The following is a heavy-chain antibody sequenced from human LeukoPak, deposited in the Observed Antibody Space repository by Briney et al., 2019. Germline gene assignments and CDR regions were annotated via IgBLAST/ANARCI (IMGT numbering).Heavy chain of an antibody. V-gene: IGHV3-74*01. Sequence: GGSLRLSCAASGFTFSLYWMHWVRQGPGKGLMWVSRLNEDGSTADYADSVKGRFTISRDNSKNTLYLEMNSLSPDDTAVYYCARGVEPLAANTLAYWGQGTLVTVSS. CDR1: GFTFSLYW. CDR2: LNEDGSTA. D-gene: IGHD1-14*01. CDR3: ARGVEPLAANTLAY. J-gene: IGHJ4*02.